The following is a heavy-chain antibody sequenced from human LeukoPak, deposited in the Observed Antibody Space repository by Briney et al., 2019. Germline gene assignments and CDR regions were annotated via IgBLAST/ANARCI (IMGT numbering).Heavy chain of an antibody. J-gene: IGHJ5*02. CDR3: ARLTVVGSGSWFDP. Sequence: SETLSLTCTVSGGSISSYYWSWIRQPPGKGLEWIGYIYYSGSTNYNPSPKSRVTISVDTSKNQFSLKLSSVTAADTAVYYCARLTVVGSGSWFDPWGQGTLVTVSS. V-gene: IGHV4-59*01. D-gene: IGHD4-23*01. CDR1: GGSISSYY. CDR2: IYYSGST.